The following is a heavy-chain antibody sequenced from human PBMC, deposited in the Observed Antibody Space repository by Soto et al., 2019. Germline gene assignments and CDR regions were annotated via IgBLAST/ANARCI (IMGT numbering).Heavy chain of an antibody. J-gene: IGHJ4*02. D-gene: IGHD6-19*01. CDR3: ARLRSGIAVAGTGLDY. Sequence: PSETLSLTCTVSGGPISSYYWSWIRQPPGKGLEWIGYIYYSGSTNYNPSLKSRVTISVDTSKNQFSLKLSSVTAADTAVYYCARLRSGIAVAGTGLDYWGQGTLVTVSS. CDR2: IYYSGST. CDR1: GGPISSYY. V-gene: IGHV4-59*08.